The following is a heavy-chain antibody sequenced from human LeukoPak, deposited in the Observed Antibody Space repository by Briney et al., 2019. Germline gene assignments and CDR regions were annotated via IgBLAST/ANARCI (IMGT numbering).Heavy chain of an antibody. V-gene: IGHV4-59*08. J-gene: IGHJ4*02. CDR3: ARFGYGDYVGYFDY. D-gene: IGHD4-17*01. Sequence: PSETLSLTCTVSGGSISSYYRSWIRQPPGKGLEWIGYIYYSGSTNYNPSLKSRVTISVDTSKNQFSLKLSSVTAADTAVYYCARFGYGDYVGYFDYWGQGTLVTVSS. CDR1: GGSISSYY. CDR2: IYYSGST.